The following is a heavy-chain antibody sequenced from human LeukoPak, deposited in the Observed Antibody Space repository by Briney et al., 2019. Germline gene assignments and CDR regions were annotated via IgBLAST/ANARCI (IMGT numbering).Heavy chain of an antibody. CDR1: GGSISSTDW. V-gene: IGHV4-4*02. D-gene: IGHD3-22*01. CDR2: IYHSGST. J-gene: IGHJ4*02. Sequence: PSGTLSLTCAVSGGSISSTDWWSWVRQPPGKGLEWIGEIYHSGSTNYNPSLMSRVTISVDTSKNQFSLKLSSVTAADTAVYYCARGYRQYYFDYWGQGTLVTVSS. CDR3: ARGYRQYYFDY.